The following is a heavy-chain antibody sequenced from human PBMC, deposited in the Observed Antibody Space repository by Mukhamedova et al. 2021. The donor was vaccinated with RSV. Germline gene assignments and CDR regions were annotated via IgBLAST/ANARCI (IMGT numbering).Heavy chain of an antibody. J-gene: IGHJ5*02. CDR2: IGTAGDT. CDR3: ARASGYCSGCSCYRWFDP. Sequence: VRQATGKGLEWVSAIGTAGDTYYPGSVKGRFTISRENAKNSLYLQMNSLRAGDTAVYYCARASGYCSGCSCYRWFDPWGQGTLVT. D-gene: IGHD2-15*01. V-gene: IGHV3-13*01.